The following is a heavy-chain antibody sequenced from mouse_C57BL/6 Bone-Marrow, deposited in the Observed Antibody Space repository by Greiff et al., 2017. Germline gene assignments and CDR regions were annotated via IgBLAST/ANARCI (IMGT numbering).Heavy chain of an antibody. CDR2: IDPENGDT. CDR3: IDCDEYYAMDY. V-gene: IGHV14-4*01. J-gene: IGHJ4*01. Sequence: VQLQQSGAELVRPGASVKLSCTASGFNFKDDYMHWVKQRPDQGLAWIGWIDPENGDTEYASKFQGKATITADTSSNTAYLRLSSLTSEDTAVYYCIDCDEYYAMDYWGQGTSVTVSS. CDR1: GFNFKDDY. D-gene: IGHD2-4*01.